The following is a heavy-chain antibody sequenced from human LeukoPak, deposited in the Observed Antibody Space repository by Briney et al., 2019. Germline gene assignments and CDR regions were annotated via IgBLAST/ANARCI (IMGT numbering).Heavy chain of an antibody. J-gene: IGHJ4*02. Sequence: ASVKVSCKVSGYTLTELSMHWVRQAPGKGLEWMGGFDPEDGETIYAQKFQGRVTMTEDTSTDTAYMELSSLRSEDTAVYYCATLSPGLSYLGSYYFDYWGQGTLVTVSS. CDR2: FDPEDGET. D-gene: IGHD1-26*01. CDR1: GYTLTELS. V-gene: IGHV1-24*01. CDR3: ATLSPGLSYLGSYYFDY.